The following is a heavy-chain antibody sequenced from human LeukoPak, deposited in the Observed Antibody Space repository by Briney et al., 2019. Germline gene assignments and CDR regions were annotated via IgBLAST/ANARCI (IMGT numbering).Heavy chain of an antibody. Sequence: SGTLSLTCAVSSGSISSPNWWSWVRQPPGKGLEWIGEIYHSGMTNYKTSLKSRVTISVDESKNQFSLKLSSVTAADTAVYYCARDLVENSRGHDFWGQGILVIVSS. J-gene: IGHJ4*02. D-gene: IGHD2-15*01. CDR1: SGSISSPNW. V-gene: IGHV4-4*02. CDR3: ARDLVENSRGHDF. CDR2: IYHSGMT.